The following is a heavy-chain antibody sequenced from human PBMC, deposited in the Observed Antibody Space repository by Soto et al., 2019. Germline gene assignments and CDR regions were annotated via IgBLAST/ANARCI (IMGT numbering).Heavy chain of an antibody. Sequence: QVQLVQSVAEVKKPGASVKVSCKASGYTFTSYVIIWVRQAPGQGLEWMGWISAYNGNTNYAQKLQGRGTMTTDTSKSTAYMELRSLRSDDTAVYYCARASIVVVTHDNYYYYYGMDVWGQGTTVTVCS. CDR3: ARASIVVVTHDNYYYYYGMDV. V-gene: IGHV1-18*04. J-gene: IGHJ6*02. D-gene: IGHD2-21*02. CDR2: ISAYNGNT. CDR1: GYTFTSYV.